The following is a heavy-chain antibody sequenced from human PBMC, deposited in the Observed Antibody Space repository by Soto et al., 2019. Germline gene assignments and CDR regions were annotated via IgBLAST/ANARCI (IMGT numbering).Heavy chain of an antibody. J-gene: IGHJ4*02. V-gene: IGHV4-59*01. CDR1: GVSTRPYY. Sequence: SETRSLPYTGSGVSTRPYYWNWIRQPPGKGLAWIGYMYYGGSTNYNPSLKSRVTVSGDTSKNDFSLKLTSVTAADTAVYYCARSTGYGDSYFDYWGRG. D-gene: IGHD4-17*01. CDR3: ARSTGYGDSYFDY. CDR2: MYYGGST.